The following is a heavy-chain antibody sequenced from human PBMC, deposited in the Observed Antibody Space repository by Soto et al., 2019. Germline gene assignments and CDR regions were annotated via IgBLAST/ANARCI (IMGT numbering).Heavy chain of an antibody. CDR3: ARCYDYVWGSYRSDAFDI. Sequence: QVQLVQSGAEVKKPGASVKVSCKASGYTFTNYAIRWVRQAPGQRLEWMGWINAGNRNTEYSQKFQGRVIMTKDTSASTAYMELSSLRSEDTAVYYCARCYDYVWGSYRSDAFDIWGQGTMVTVSS. J-gene: IGHJ3*02. CDR1: GYTFTNYA. V-gene: IGHV1-3*01. D-gene: IGHD3-16*02. CDR2: INAGNRNT.